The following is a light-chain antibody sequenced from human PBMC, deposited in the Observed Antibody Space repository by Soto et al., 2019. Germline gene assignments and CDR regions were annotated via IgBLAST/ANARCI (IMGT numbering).Light chain of an antibody. V-gene: IGKV1D-16*01. CDR1: QGVSTW. Sequence: DLQLTQSPSSLAASVGDRVTITCRASQGVSTWLGWYQQKPDKAPKSLIYAASKLQNGVPSRFNGSGSGTDFTLTIDSLQPEDLGTYYCQQYNEYPLTFGGGTKVEI. J-gene: IGKJ4*01. CDR3: QQYNEYPLT. CDR2: AAS.